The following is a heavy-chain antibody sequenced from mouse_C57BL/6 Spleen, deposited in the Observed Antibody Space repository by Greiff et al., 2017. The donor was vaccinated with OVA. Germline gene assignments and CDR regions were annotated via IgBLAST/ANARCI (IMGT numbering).Heavy chain of an antibody. CDR2: INYDGSST. D-gene: IGHD2-10*01. V-gene: IGHV5-16*01. CDR3: ARAGISYYYYFDY. J-gene: IGHJ2*01. Sequence: EVKLVESEGGLVQPGSSMKLSCTASGFTFSDYYMAWVRQVPEKGLEWVANINYDGSSTYYLDSLKSRFIISRDNAKNILYLQMSSLKSEDTAAYYCARAGISYYYYFDYWGQGTTLTVSS. CDR1: GFTFSDYY.